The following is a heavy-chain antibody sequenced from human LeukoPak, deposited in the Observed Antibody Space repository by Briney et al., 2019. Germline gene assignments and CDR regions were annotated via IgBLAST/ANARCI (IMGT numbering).Heavy chain of an antibody. CDR2: INHSGST. Sequence: SETLSLTCAVYGGSFSGYYWSWIRQPPGKGLEWIGEINHSGSTNYNPSLKSRVTISVDTSKNQFSLKLSSVTAADTAVYYCARPSGYYSDDAFDIWGQGTMVTVSS. CDR1: GGSFSGYY. J-gene: IGHJ3*02. CDR3: ARPSGYYSDDAFDI. V-gene: IGHV4-34*01. D-gene: IGHD3-22*01.